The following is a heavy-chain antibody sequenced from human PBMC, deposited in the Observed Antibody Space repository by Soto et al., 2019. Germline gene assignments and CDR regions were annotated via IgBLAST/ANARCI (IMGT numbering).Heavy chain of an antibody. D-gene: IGHD6-13*01. Sequence: EVQLLESGGGLVQPGGSLRLSCAASGFTFSSYAMSWVRQAPGKGLEWVSAISGSGGSTYYADSVKGRFTISRDNSKNTLYLQMNSLRSEDTAVYYCAKDPRRIAAAQYAFDIWGQGTMVTVSS. J-gene: IGHJ3*02. CDR1: GFTFSSYA. CDR3: AKDPRRIAAAQYAFDI. V-gene: IGHV3-23*01. CDR2: ISGSGGST.